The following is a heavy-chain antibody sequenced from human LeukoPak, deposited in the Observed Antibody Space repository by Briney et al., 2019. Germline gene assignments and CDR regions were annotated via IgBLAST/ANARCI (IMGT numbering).Heavy chain of an antibody. J-gene: IGHJ6*03. Sequence: PSETLSLTCTVSGGSIRTTSYYWGWVRQPPGKGLEWIGNIYYTGSTYYNPSLKSRVTISVDTSKNQFSLKLSSVTAADTAVYYCARLHYGGNYGYYYYYMDVWGKETTVTISS. V-gene: IGHV4-39*01. D-gene: IGHD4-23*01. CDR1: GGSIRTTSYY. CDR3: ARLHYGGNYGYYYYYMDV. CDR2: IYYTGST.